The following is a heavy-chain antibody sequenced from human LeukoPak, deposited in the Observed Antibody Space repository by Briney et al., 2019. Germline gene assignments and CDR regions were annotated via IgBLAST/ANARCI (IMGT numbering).Heavy chain of an antibody. D-gene: IGHD3-3*01. CDR3: AIRFWSGYYYFDY. V-gene: IGHV1-69*01. CDR1: GGTFSSYA. CDR2: IIPIFGTA. Sequence: SSVKVSCKASGGTFSSYAISWVRQAPGQGLEWMGGIIPIFGTANYAQKFQGRVTITAGESTSTAYMELSSLRSEDTAVYYCAIRFWSGYYYFDYWGQGTLVTVSS. J-gene: IGHJ4*02.